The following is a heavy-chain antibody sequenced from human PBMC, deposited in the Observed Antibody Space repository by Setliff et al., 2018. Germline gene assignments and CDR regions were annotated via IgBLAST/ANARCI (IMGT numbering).Heavy chain of an antibody. CDR2: ISHSGST. V-gene: IGHV4-38-2*02. D-gene: IGHD6-13*01. Sequence: SETLSLTCTVSGYSISSGHYWGWIRQPPGKGLEWIGSISHSGSTYYNPSLRSRVTISVDTSKNQFSLTLSSVTAADTAMYYCASLGILGSWYGVDYWGQGTLVTVSS. CDR3: ASLGILGSWYGVDY. CDR1: GYSISSGHY. J-gene: IGHJ4*02.